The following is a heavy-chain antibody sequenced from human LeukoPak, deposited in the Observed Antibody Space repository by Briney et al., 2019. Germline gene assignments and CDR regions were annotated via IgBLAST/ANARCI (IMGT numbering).Heavy chain of an antibody. CDR1: GGSISSSSYY. CDR3: ARGGGIVVVPAAIVDAFDI. Sequence: SETLSLTCTVSGGSISSSSYYWGWIRQPPGKGLEWIGYIYYSGSTNYNPSLKSRVTISVDTSKNQFSLKLSSVTAADTAAYYCARGGGIVVVPAAIVDAFDIWGQGTMVTVSS. V-gene: IGHV4-61*05. D-gene: IGHD2-2*01. CDR2: IYYSGST. J-gene: IGHJ3*02.